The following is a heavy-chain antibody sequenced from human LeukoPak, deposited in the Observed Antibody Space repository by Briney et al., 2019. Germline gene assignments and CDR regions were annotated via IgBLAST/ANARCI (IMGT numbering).Heavy chain of an antibody. CDR1: GGSISSGGYS. V-gene: IGHV4-30-2*01. Sequence: SETLSLTCAVSGGSISSGGYSWSWIRQPPGTGLEWIGYIYHSGSTYYNPSLKSRVTISVDRSKNQFSLKLSSVTAADTAVYYCARGGNYDGGLTYFDYWGQGTLVTVSS. D-gene: IGHD4-23*01. J-gene: IGHJ4*02. CDR2: IYHSGST. CDR3: ARGGNYDGGLTYFDY.